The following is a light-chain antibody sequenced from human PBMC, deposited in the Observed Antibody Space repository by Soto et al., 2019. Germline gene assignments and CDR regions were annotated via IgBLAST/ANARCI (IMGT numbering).Light chain of an antibody. CDR2: DVS. Sequence: QSVLTQPASVSGSPAQSITISCTGTTSDVGGYNSVSWYQQHPGKAPELMIYDVSNRPSGISYRFSGSKSGNTASLTISGLQAEDEADYYCSSRTSTSTRVFGTGTKVTVL. CDR3: SSRTSTSTRV. J-gene: IGLJ1*01. V-gene: IGLV2-14*01. CDR1: TSDVGGYNS.